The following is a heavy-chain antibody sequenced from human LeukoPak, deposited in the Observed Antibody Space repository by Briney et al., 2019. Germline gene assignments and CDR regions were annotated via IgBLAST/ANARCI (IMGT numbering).Heavy chain of an antibody. CDR1: GGSNSSSSYY. Sequence: SETLSLTCTVSGGSNSSSSYYWAWIRQPPGKGLEWIGSVYSSGSTYYNPSLKSRVTISVDTSKNQFSLHVSPVLAADTAVYYCARRTLYWFDPWGLGTLVTVSS. CDR3: ARRTLYWFDP. CDR2: VYSSGST. J-gene: IGHJ5*02. V-gene: IGHV4-39*01.